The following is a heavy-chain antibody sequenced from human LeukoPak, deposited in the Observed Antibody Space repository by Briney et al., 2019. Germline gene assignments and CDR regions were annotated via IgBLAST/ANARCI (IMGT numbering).Heavy chain of an antibody. D-gene: IGHD3-10*01. V-gene: IGHV1-2*02. Sequence: GASVKVSCKASGYTFTGYYMHWVRQAPGQGLEWMGWINPNSGGTNYAQKFQGRVTMTRDTSISTAYMELSRLRSDDTAVYYCARLLWFGESLLGPPDYWGQGTLVTVSS. J-gene: IGHJ4*02. CDR2: INPNSGGT. CDR3: ARLLWFGESLLGPPDY. CDR1: GYTFTGYY.